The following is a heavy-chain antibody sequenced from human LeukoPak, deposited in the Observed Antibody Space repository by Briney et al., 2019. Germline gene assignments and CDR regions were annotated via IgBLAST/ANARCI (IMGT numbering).Heavy chain of an antibody. CDR1: GGSISSSSYY. CDR3: ARDKVSSALRWFDP. J-gene: IGHJ5*02. Sequence: SETLSLTCTVSGGSISSSSYYWGWIRQPPGKGLEWIGSIYYSGSTYYNPSLKSRVTISVDTSKNQFSLKLSSVTAADTAVYYCARDKVSSALRWFDPWGQGTLVTVSS. V-gene: IGHV4-39*02. CDR2: IYYSGST.